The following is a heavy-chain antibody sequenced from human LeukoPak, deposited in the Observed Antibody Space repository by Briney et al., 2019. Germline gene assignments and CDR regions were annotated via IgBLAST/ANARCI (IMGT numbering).Heavy chain of an antibody. D-gene: IGHD2-2*03. CDR1: GYSFTSYW. V-gene: IGHV5-51*01. Sequence: KVGESLKISCKDSGYSFTSYWIGWVRQMPGKGLEWMGIIYPGDSDTRYSPSFQGQVTISADKSISTAYLQWSSLKASDTAMYYCARGRLDIVVVPAALSNWFDPWGQGTLVTVSS. CDR3: ARGRLDIVVVPAALSNWFDP. J-gene: IGHJ5*02. CDR2: IYPGDSDT.